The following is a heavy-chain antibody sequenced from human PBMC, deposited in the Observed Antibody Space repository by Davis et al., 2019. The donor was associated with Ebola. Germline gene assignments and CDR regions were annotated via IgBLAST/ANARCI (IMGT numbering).Heavy chain of an antibody. D-gene: IGHD3-22*01. CDR3: ARVQGGYDSSGRMRGYFDY. CDR2: IYTSGST. Sequence: PSETLSLTCTVSGGSISSYYWSWIRQPAGKGLEWIGRIYTSGSTNYNPSLKSRVTMSVDTSKNQFSLKLSSVTAADTAVYYCARVQGGYDSSGRMRGYFDYWGQGTLVTVSS. V-gene: IGHV4-4*07. J-gene: IGHJ4*02. CDR1: GGSISSYY.